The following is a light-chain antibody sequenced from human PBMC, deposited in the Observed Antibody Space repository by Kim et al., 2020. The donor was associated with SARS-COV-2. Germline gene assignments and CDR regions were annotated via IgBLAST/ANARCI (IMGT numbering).Light chain of an antibody. Sequence: QSALTQPASVSGSPGQSITISCTGTSSDVGGYNYVSWYQQHLGKAPKLMIYDVSKRPSGVSNRFSGSKSGNTASLTISGLQAEDEADYYCSSYTSSSVVFGGGTQLTVL. V-gene: IGLV2-14*01. CDR2: DVS. J-gene: IGLJ2*01. CDR1: SSDVGGYNY. CDR3: SSYTSSSVV.